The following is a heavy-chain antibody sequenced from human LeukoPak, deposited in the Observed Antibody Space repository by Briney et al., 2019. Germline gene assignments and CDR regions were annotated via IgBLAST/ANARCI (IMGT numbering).Heavy chain of an antibody. J-gene: IGHJ4*02. CDR1: GFTFSSYS. CDR3: ARRGASSGGLDY. CDR2: ITGSSSTI. Sequence: PGGSLRLSCAASGFTFSSYSMNWVRQAPGKGLEWVSYITGSSSTIYYADSVKGRFTISRDNAKNSLYLQMNSLRAEDTAVYYCARRGASSGGLDYWGQGTRVTVSS. V-gene: IGHV3-48*01. D-gene: IGHD6-19*01.